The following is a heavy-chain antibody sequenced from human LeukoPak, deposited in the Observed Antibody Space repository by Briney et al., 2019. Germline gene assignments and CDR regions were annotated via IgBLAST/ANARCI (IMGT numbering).Heavy chain of an antibody. D-gene: IGHD2-15*01. J-gene: IGHJ6*03. V-gene: IGHV1-2*02. Sequence: GASVKVSCKASGYTFTGYYMHWVRQAPGQGLEWMGWINPNSGGTNYAQKFQGRVTMTRDTSISTAYMELSRLRSDDTAVYYCARWGDFRVVPLYYYYYMDVWGEGTTVTVSS. CDR1: GYTFTGYY. CDR2: INPNSGGT. CDR3: ARWGDFRVVPLYYYYYMDV.